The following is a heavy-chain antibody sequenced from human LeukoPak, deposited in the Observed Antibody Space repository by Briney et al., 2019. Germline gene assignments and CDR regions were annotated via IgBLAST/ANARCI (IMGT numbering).Heavy chain of an antibody. V-gene: IGHV1-8*01. CDR3: ASSSLGYCSGGSCYRKYYFDY. CDR1: GYTFTSYD. CDR2: MNPNSGNT. Sequence: ASVKVSCKASGYTFTSYDINWVRQATGQGLEWMGWMNPNSGNTGYAQKFQGRVTITADKSTSTAYMELSSLRSEDTAVYYCASSSLGYCSGGSCYRKYYFDYWGQGTLVTVSS. D-gene: IGHD2-15*01. J-gene: IGHJ4*02.